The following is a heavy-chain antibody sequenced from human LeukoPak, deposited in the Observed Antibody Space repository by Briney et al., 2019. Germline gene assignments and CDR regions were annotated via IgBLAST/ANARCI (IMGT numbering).Heavy chain of an antibody. D-gene: IGHD1-26*01. CDR2: INPNSGGT. CDR1: GYTFTGHY. Sequence: AAVKVSCKASGYTFTGHYMHWVRQAPGQGREWMAWINPNSGGTNYAQKLQGMVTITRDTSISTAYMELSRLRSDDTAVYYCARGPPLIVGATWFDPWGQGTLVTVSS. V-gene: IGHV1-2*02. CDR3: ARGPPLIVGATWFDP. J-gene: IGHJ5*02.